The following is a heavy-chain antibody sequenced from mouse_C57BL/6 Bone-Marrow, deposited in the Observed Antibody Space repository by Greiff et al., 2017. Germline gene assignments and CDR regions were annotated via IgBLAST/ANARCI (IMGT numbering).Heavy chain of an antibody. Sequence: VQLQQSGPVLVKPGASVKMSCKASGYTFTDYYMNWVKQSHGKSLEWIGVINPYNGGTSYNQKFKGKATLTVDKSSSTAYMELNSLTSEDAAVYCCARGVYGGFAYWGQGTLVTVSA. CDR2: INPYNGGT. D-gene: IGHD1-1*01. V-gene: IGHV1-19*01. CDR1: GYTFTDYY. J-gene: IGHJ3*01. CDR3: ARGVYGGFAY.